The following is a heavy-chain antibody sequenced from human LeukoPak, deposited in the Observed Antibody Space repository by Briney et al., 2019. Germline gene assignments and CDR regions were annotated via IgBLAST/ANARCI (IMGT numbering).Heavy chain of an antibody. Sequence: GGSLRLSCAASGFTFSSYVMNWVRQAPGKGLEWVSSISDNGVTRYYADSVKGRFTISRDNSKNTLYLQMNSLRAEDTAVYYCARDRSGIDYWGQGTLVTVSS. J-gene: IGHJ4*02. D-gene: IGHD1-26*01. CDR2: ISDNGVTR. CDR3: ARDRSGIDY. CDR1: GFTFSSYV. V-gene: IGHV3-23*01.